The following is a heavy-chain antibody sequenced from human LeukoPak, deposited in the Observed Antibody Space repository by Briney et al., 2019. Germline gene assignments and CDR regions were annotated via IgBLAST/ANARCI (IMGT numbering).Heavy chain of an antibody. V-gene: IGHV4-61*02. Sequence: SQTLSLTYTVSGGSISSGSYYGSWIRQPAGKGLEWIGRIYTSGSTNYNPSLKSRVTISVDTSKNQFSLKLSSVTAADTAVYYCARGPVWTPPPSGYDYWGQGTLVTVSS. CDR3: ARGPVWTPPPSGYDY. J-gene: IGHJ4*02. D-gene: IGHD5-12*01. CDR1: GGSISSGSYY. CDR2: IYTSGST.